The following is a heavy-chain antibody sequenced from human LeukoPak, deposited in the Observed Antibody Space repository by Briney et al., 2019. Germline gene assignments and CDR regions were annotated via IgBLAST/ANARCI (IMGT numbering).Heavy chain of an antibody. CDR3: ARGKARDYYYDSSGYYPFDY. Sequence: SETLSLTCTVSGGSFSSGSYYWGWLRQPPGMGLEWVGYIYYSGSTNYNPSLKSRVTISVDTSKNQFSLKLSSVTAADTAVYYCARGKARDYYYDSSGYYPFDYWGQGTLVTVSS. J-gene: IGHJ4*02. CDR2: IYYSGST. V-gene: IGHV4-61*01. CDR1: GGSFSSGSYY. D-gene: IGHD3-22*01.